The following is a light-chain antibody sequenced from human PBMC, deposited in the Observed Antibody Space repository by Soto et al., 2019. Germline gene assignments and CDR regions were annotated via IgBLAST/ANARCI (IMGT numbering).Light chain of an antibody. CDR1: QSISNF. Sequence: DIQMTQGPSSLSASVGDRVTVTCRASQSISNFLNWFQHKPGKAPKLLIYAASSLQSGVPSRFTGSGSGTDFSLTIAGLQPDDFATYYCQQSYDTPYTFGQVTRLEIK. CDR2: AAS. CDR3: QQSYDTPYT. J-gene: IGKJ2*01. V-gene: IGKV1-39*01.